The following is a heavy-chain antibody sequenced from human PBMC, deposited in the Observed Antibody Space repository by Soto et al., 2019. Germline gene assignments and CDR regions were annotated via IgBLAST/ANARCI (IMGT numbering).Heavy chain of an antibody. V-gene: IGHV5-51*01. CDR1: GYSFTDYW. D-gene: IGHD6-19*01. CDR3: ARDRGAVAGQYFDY. Sequence: GASLKISCKGSGYSFTDYWIGWVRQMPGEGLEWLGIIYPGDSETTYRPSFQGRFSISRDNAKNSLYLQMNSLRGEDTAVYYCARDRGAVAGQYFDYWGQGTLVTVSS. CDR2: IYPGDSET. J-gene: IGHJ4*02.